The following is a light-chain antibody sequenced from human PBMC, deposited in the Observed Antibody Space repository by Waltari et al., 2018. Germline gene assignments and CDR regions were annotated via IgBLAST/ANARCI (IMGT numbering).Light chain of an antibody. CDR1: NLGDKF. V-gene: IGLV3-1*01. J-gene: IGLJ2*01. Sequence: SDELTQPPSVSVSPGHTATITCSGDNLGDKFVYWYHQKTGQSPERFSGSNSGNTATLTISGTQAMDEADYYCQAWDRSQVLFGGGTKVTVL. CDR3: QAWDRSQVL.